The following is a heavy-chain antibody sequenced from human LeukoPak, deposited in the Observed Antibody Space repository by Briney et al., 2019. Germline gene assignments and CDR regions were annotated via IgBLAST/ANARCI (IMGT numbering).Heavy chain of an antibody. V-gene: IGHV1-18*01. CDR2: ISAYNGNT. D-gene: IGHD6-19*01. CDR3: ARAHSSGWYTYYYYMDV. CDR1: GCTFTSYG. J-gene: IGHJ6*03. Sequence: ASVKVSCKASGCTFTSYGISWVRQAPGQGLEWMGWISAYNGNTNYAQKLQGRVTMTTDTSTSTAYMELRSLRSDDTAVYYCARAHSSGWYTYYYYMDVWGKGTTVNISS.